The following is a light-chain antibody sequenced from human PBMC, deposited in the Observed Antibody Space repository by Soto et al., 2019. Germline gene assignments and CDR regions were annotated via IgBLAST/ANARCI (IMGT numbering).Light chain of an antibody. CDR2: AAS. CDR1: QSISSY. CDR3: QQSYNIPRAT. Sequence: DIQMTQSPSSLSASVGDRVTITCRASQSISSYLNWYQQKPGKAPKVLIYAASSLQSGVPPRFSGSGSGTDFTLTISSLQPEDFATYFCQQSYNIPRATFGQGTKVDNK. V-gene: IGKV1-39*01. J-gene: IGKJ1*01.